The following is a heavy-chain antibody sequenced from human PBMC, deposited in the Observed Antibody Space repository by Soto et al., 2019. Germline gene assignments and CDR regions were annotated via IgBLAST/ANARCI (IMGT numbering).Heavy chain of an antibody. D-gene: IGHD5-18*01. V-gene: IGHV3-30*18. CDR3: VKERYAQLWLEDYGMDV. CDR2: ISYDGTDK. J-gene: IGHJ6*02. CDR1: GFTFSSYG. Sequence: SLRLSCAASGFTFSSYGIHWVRQAPGKGLEWVALISYDGTDKYYADSVKGRFTISRDNSKNTLYLQMSSLGPEDTAVYYCVKERYAQLWLEDYGMDVWGQGXTVTVSS.